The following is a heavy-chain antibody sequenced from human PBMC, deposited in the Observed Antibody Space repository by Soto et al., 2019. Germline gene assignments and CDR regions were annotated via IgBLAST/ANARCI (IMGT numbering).Heavy chain of an antibody. CDR3: ARGGVASGRGPDIVVVPAAISITAFDI. D-gene: IGHD2-2*02. CDR1: GGSISSGDYY. Sequence: PSETLSLTCTVSGGSISSGDYYWSWIRQPPGKGLEWIGYIYYCGSTYYNPSLKSRVTISVDTSKNQFSLKLSSVTAADTAVYYCARGGVASGRGPDIVVVPAAISITAFDIWGQGTMVTVSS. V-gene: IGHV4-30-4*01. J-gene: IGHJ3*02. CDR2: IYYCGST.